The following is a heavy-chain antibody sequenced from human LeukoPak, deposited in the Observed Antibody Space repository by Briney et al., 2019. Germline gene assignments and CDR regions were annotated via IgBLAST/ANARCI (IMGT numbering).Heavy chain of an antibody. V-gene: IGHV3-48*01. CDR1: GFIFSSYS. J-gene: IGHJ4*02. D-gene: IGHD3-10*01. CDR3: ARDLETHYYGSGSYLTKDY. CDR2: ISSSSTTK. Sequence: GGSLRLSCAASGFIFSSYSMNWVRQAPGKGLEWISYISSSSTTKYYADSVKGRFTISRDNAKNSLYLQMNSLRAEDTAVYYCARDLETHYYGSGSYLTKDYWGQGTLVTVSS.